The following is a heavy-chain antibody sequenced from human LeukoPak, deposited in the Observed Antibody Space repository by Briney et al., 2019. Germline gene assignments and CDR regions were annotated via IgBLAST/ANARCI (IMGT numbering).Heavy chain of an antibody. J-gene: IGHJ5*02. CDR3: ASTDPAGRGFDP. CDR2: ISSSSSYI. Sequence: GGSLRLSCAASGFTFSSYSMNWVRQAPGKGLEWVSSISSSSSYIYYADSVKGRFTISRDNAKNSLYLQMNSLRAEDTAVYYCASTDPAGRGFDPWGQGTLVTVSS. V-gene: IGHV3-21*01. CDR1: GFTFSSYS.